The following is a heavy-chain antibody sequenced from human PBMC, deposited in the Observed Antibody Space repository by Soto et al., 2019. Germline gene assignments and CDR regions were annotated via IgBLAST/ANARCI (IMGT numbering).Heavy chain of an antibody. CDR1: GYTFTSYD. V-gene: IGHV1-8*01. CDR3: RMRPDGYYYYGMDV. D-gene: IGHD2-15*01. J-gene: IGHJ6*02. Sequence: QVQLVQSGAEVKKPGASVKVSCKASGYTFTSYDINWVRQATGQGLERMGWMNPNSGNTGYAQKFQGRVTKTRNTSISTACMELRSLRSDDTAGHYCRMRPDGYYYYGMDVWCQGTAVSVSS. CDR2: MNPNSGNT.